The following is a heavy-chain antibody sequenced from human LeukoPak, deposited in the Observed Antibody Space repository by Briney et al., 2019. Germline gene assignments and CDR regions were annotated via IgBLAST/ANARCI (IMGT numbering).Heavy chain of an antibody. Sequence: SETLPLTRTVSGGSILRYHWRWIRQPAGKGLAWIGRIYTSGSTNYNPSLKSRVTISVHTSKNHDPLKLSSVTAADTAEYYGVRTYTVNGPCFDYWGQGTVVSVSS. CDR2: IYTSGST. J-gene: IGHJ4*02. D-gene: IGHD4-17*01. CDR3: VRTYTVNGPCFDY. V-gene: IGHV4-4*07. CDR1: GGSILRYH.